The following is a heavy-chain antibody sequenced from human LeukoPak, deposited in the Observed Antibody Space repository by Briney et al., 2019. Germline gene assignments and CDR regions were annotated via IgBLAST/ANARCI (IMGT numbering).Heavy chain of an antibody. CDR1: GGTFSSYA. CDR2: IIPIFGTA. CDR3: ARGEIAVAGPFDY. Sequence: GASVKVSCKASGGTFSSYAISWVRQAPGQGLEWMGGIIPIFGTANYAQKFQGRVTITTDESTSTAYMELSSLRSEDTAVYYCARGEIAVAGPFDYWGQGTLVTVSS. J-gene: IGHJ4*02. V-gene: IGHV1-69*05. D-gene: IGHD6-19*01.